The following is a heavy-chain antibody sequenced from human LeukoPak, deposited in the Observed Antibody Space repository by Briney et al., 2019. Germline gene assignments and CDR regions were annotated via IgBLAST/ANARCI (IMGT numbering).Heavy chain of an antibody. CDR3: ARERRDIVVVVAGTGAFDI. V-gene: IGHV1-69*04. CDR1: GGTFSSYA. J-gene: IGHJ3*02. D-gene: IGHD2-15*01. Sequence: SVKVSCKASGGTFSSYAISWVRQAPGQGLEWTGRIIPILGIANYAQKFQGRVTITADKSTSTAYMELSSLRSEDTAVYYCARERRDIVVVVAGTGAFDIWGQGTMVTVSS. CDR2: IIPILGIA.